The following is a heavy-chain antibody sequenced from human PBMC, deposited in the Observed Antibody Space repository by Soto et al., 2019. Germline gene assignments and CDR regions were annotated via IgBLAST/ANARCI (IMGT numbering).Heavy chain of an antibody. J-gene: IGHJ4*02. D-gene: IGHD3-3*01. V-gene: IGHV4-61*01. CDR2: VYHTGRT. CDR1: GGSFKSGSYS. Sequence: SETLSLTCTVSGGSFKSGSYSWSWIRQPPGKGLEWIGYVYHTGRTSYHPSLKSRVSISMDTSKNQFSLNLDSVTAADTAVYFCPRDFYYFDSCGQGILVTVSS. CDR3: PRDFYYFDS.